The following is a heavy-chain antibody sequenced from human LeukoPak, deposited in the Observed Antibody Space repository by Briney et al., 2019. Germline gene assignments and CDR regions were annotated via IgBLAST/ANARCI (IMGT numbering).Heavy chain of an antibody. Sequence: GGSLRLSCAASGFTFSSYAMHWVRQAPEKGLEWVSTISHSGGGTYYAESVKGRFTISRDNSKNTLYLQMNSLRAEDTAVYYCAKDSYYYDSSGYYLVFDYWGQGTLVTVSS. CDR2: ISHSGGGT. J-gene: IGHJ4*02. V-gene: IGHV3-23*01. CDR3: AKDSYYYDSSGYYLVFDY. D-gene: IGHD3-22*01. CDR1: GFTFSSYA.